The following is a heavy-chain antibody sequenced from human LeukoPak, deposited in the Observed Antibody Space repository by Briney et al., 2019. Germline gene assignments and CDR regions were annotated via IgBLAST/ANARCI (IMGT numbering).Heavy chain of an antibody. J-gene: IGHJ4*02. CDR2: IAPSDSYT. Sequence: GESLRISCKGSGYSFTTYWISWVRQMPGKGLEWMGMIAPSDSYTYYSPSFQGHVTISADKSINTAYLQWTSLRASDTAMYYCARRLASCGGDCYSFDYWGQGTLVTVCS. CDR3: ARRLASCGGDCYSFDY. D-gene: IGHD2-21*02. CDR1: GYSFTTYW. V-gene: IGHV5-10-1*01.